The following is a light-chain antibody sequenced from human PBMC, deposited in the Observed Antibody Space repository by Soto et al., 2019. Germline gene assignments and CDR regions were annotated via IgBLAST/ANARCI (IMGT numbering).Light chain of an antibody. Sequence: AIRMTQSPSSFSASTGDRVTITCRASQGISSYLAWYRQKPGKAPKLLIYAASTLQSGVPSRFSGSGSGTDFTLTISCLQSEDFATYYCQQYYSYPRTFGQGTKVDI. CDR2: AAS. CDR1: QGISSY. CDR3: QQYYSYPRT. V-gene: IGKV1-8*01. J-gene: IGKJ1*01.